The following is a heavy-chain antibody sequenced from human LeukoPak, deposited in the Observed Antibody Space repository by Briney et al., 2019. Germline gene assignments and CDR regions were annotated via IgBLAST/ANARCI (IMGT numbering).Heavy chain of an antibody. D-gene: IGHD3-10*01. CDR3: ARSRHGSGFLFEY. J-gene: IGHJ4*02. V-gene: IGHV1-2*02. CDR2: INPNSGGT. Sequence: GASVKVSCKASGYTFTGYYMHWVRQAPGQGLEWMGWINPNSGGTNYAQKFQGRVTMTRDTSISTAYMELSRLRSDDTAVYYCARSRHGSGFLFEYWGQGTLVPVSS. CDR1: GYTFTGYY.